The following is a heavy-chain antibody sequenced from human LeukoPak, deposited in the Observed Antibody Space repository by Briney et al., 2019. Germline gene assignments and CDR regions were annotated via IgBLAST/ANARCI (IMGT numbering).Heavy chain of an antibody. CDR1: GNYW. CDR2: INSDGSWT. V-gene: IGHV3-74*01. D-gene: IGHD2/OR15-2a*01. J-gene: IGHJ4*02. Sequence: GGSLRLSCAASGNYWMHWVRQAPGKGLVWVSHINSDGSWTSYADSVKGRFTISKDNAKNTVYLQMNSLRAEDTAVYYCVSLYETYWGRGTLVTVSS. CDR3: VSLYETY.